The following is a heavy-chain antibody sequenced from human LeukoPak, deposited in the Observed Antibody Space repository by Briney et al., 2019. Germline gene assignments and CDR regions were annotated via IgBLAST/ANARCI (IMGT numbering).Heavy chain of an antibody. CDR2: IYYSGST. CDR1: GGSISSSSYY. D-gene: IGHD3-16*01. V-gene: IGHV4-39*01. Sequence: SGTLSLTCTVSGGSISSSSYYWGWIRQPPGKGLEWIGSIYYSGSTYYNPSLKSRVTISVDTSKNQFSLKLSSVTAADTAVYYCARRDYVWGSYFHWGQGTLVTVSS. J-gene: IGHJ4*02. CDR3: ARRDYVWGSYFH.